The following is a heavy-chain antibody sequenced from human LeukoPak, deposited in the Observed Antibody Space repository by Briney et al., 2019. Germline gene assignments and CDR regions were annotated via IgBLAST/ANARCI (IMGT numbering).Heavy chain of an antibody. J-gene: IGHJ4*02. CDR3: ARFRRDGLFDY. CDR1: GFTFCSYS. CDR2: ISSSSSYI. Sequence: GGSLRLSCAASGFTFCSYSMNWVRQAPGKGLEWVSSISSSSSYIYYADSVKGRFTISRDNAKNSLYLQMNSLRAEDTAVYYCARFRRDGLFDYWGQGTLVTVSS. V-gene: IGHV3-21*01.